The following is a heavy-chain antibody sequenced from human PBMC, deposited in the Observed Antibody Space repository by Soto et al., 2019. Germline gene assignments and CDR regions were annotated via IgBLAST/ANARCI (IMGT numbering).Heavy chain of an antibody. V-gene: IGHV5-10-1*01. CDR2: IDPSDSYT. CDR3: ARHFSEPELELPHYFDY. J-gene: IGHJ4*02. Sequence: GESLKISCKGSGYSFTSYWISWVRQMPGKGLEWMGRIDPSDSYTNYSPSFQGHVTISADKSISTAYLQWSSLKASDTAMYYCARHFSEPELELPHYFDYWGQGTLVTVSS. D-gene: IGHD1-7*01. CDR1: GYSFTSYW.